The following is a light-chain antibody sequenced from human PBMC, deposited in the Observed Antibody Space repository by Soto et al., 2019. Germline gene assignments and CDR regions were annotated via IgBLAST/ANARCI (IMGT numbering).Light chain of an antibody. Sequence: IRMTQSPSSLSASTGDRVTITCRASQGISSYLAWYQQKPGKAPKLLIYAASTLQSGVPSRFSGSGSGTDFTLTISCLQSEDFATYYCQQYYSYPPSFGPGTKVDIK. J-gene: IGKJ3*01. CDR3: QQYYSYPPS. CDR1: QGISSY. CDR2: AAS. V-gene: IGKV1-8*01.